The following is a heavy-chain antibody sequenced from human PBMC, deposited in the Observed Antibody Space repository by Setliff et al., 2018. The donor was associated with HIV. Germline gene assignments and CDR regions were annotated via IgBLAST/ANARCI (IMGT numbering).Heavy chain of an antibody. D-gene: IGHD2-15*01. CDR2: IYYSGST. J-gene: IGHJ6*03. Sequence: SETLSLTCTASGGSISSSVYYWGWIRQPPGKGLEWIGNIYYSGSTYYNPSLKRRITITVDTSKNQFSLKLSSVTAADTAVYYCARHYQHSWVVVDYYFMDVWGKGTTVTVSS. V-gene: IGHV4-39*01. CDR1: GGSISSSVYY. CDR3: ARHYQHSWVVVDYYFMDV.